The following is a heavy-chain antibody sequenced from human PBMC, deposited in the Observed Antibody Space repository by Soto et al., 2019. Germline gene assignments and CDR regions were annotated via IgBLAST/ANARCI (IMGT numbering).Heavy chain of an antibody. CDR2: ISAYNGNT. CDR3: ARVIVVVPAAISFYYYGMDV. CDR1: GYTFTSYG. J-gene: IGHJ6*02. V-gene: IGHV1-18*01. D-gene: IGHD2-2*01. Sequence: GASVKVSCKASGYTFTSYGISWVRQAPGQGLEWMGWISAYNGNTNYAQKLQGRVTMTTDTSTSTAYMELRSLRSDDTAVYYCARVIVVVPAAISFYYYGMDVWGQGTTVTVSS.